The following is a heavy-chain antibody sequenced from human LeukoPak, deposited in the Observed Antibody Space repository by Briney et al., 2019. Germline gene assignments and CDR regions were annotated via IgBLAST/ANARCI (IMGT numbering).Heavy chain of an antibody. CDR3: ARVPHNCSGDRCYSRWFDP. J-gene: IGHJ5*02. Sequence: PGGSLRLCCAASGFTFSSYGMHWVRQAPGKGLEWVAFIRYDGSNKYYADSVKGRFTISRDNSKNTLYLQMNSLRAEDTAVYYCARVPHNCSGDRCYSRWFDPWGQGTLVIVSS. V-gene: IGHV3-30*02. CDR2: IRYDGSNK. D-gene: IGHD2-15*01. CDR1: GFTFSSYG.